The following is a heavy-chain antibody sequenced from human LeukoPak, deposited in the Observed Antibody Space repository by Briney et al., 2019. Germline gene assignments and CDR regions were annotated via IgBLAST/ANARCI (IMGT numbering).Heavy chain of an antibody. J-gene: IGHJ4*02. D-gene: IGHD2-2*01. V-gene: IGHV4-34*01. CDR2: INHSGST. CDR1: GGSFSGYY. CDR3: ARETRVPAAISPRTYYFDY. Sequence: SETLSLTCAVYGGSFSGYYWSWIRQPPGKGLEWIGEINHSGSTNYNPSLKSRVTISADTSKNQFSLKLSSVTAADTAVYYCARETRVPAAISPRTYYFDYWGQGTLVTVSS.